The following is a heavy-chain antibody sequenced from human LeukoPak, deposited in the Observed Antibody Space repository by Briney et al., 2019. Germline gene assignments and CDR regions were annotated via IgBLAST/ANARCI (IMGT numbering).Heavy chain of an antibody. CDR3: ARDRGSGTFQGGYFDY. CDR1: GFTFNSYG. Sequence: GGSLRLSCAASGFTFNSYGMHWVRQAPGEGLEWVAVIWYDGSNKYYADSVKGRFSISRDNSKNTLYLQMNSLRAEDTAVYYCARDRGSGTFQGGYFDYWGQGTLVTVSS. CDR2: IWYDGSNK. V-gene: IGHV3-33*01. D-gene: IGHD3-16*01. J-gene: IGHJ4*02.